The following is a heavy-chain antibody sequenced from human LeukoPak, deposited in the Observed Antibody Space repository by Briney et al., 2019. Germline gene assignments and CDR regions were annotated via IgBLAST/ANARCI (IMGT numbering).Heavy chain of an antibody. CDR1: GFTFSSYW. V-gene: IGHV3-7*01. CDR3: ARDNGDFWSDY. D-gene: IGHD3-3*01. J-gene: IGHJ4*02. Sequence: HTGGSLRLSCAASGFTFSSYWMSWVRQAPGKGLEWVANIKQDGSEKYYVDSVKGRFTISRDNAKNSLYLQMNSLRAEDTAVYYCARDNGDFWSDYWGQGTLVTVSP. CDR2: IKQDGSEK.